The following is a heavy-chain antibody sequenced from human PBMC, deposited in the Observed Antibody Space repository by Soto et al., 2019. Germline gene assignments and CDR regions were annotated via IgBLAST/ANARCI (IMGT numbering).Heavy chain of an antibody. D-gene: IGHD5-18*01. J-gene: IGHJ4*02. CDR1: GYTFTSYS. V-gene: IGHV1-18*01. CDR2: ISAHNGNT. Sequence: QVQLVQSGAEVKKPGASVKVSCKASGYTFTSYSITWVRQAPGQGLERMGWISAHNGNTKYAQKLQGRVTMTTDTSTSTAYMEVRSLRSDDTAVYYCARDTAMALPDAWGQGTLVTVSS. CDR3: ARDTAMALPDA.